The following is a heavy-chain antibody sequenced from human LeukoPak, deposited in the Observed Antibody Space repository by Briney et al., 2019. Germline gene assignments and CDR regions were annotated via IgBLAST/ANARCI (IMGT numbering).Heavy chain of an antibody. CDR1: GYTFTSYG. J-gene: IGHJ4*02. CDR2: ISAYNGNT. D-gene: IGHD3-10*01. V-gene: IGHV1-18*01. Sequence: ASVTVSCKASGYTFTSYGISWVRQAPGQGLEWMGWISAYNGNTNYAQKLQGRVTMTTDTSTSTAYMELRSLRSDDTAVYYCARGYYGSGSYFGPFDYWGQGTLVTVSS. CDR3: ARGYYGSGSYFGPFDY.